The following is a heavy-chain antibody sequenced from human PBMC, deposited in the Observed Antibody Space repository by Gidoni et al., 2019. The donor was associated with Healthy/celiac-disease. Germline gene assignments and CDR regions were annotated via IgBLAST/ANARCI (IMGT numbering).Heavy chain of an antibody. CDR2: IIPILGIA. J-gene: IGHJ3*02. V-gene: IGHV1-69*04. CDR3: ARDGYCSSTSCSYDAFDI. Sequence: VRQAPGQGLEWMGRIIPILGIANYAQKFQGRVTITADKSTSTAYMELRSLRSEDTAVYYCARDGYCSSTSCSYDAFDIWGQGTMVTVSS. D-gene: IGHD2-2*03.